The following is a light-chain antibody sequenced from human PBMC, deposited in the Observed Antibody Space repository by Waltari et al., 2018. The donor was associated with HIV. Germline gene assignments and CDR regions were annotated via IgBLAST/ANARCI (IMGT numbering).Light chain of an antibody. CDR3: SSYTSSSTRV. V-gene: IGLV2-14*01. J-gene: IGLJ3*02. Sequence: QSALTQPSSVSASPGQSITISCTGTSSEVGGSNYASWYQQYPGKAPKLMIYDVSNRPSGVSNRFSGSKSGNTASLTISGLQAEDEADYYCSSYTSSSTRVFGGGTKLTVL. CDR2: DVS. CDR1: SSEVGGSNY.